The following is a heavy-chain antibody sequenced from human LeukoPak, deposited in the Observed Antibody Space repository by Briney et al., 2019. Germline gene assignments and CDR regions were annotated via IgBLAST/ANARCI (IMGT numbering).Heavy chain of an antibody. D-gene: IGHD7-27*01. CDR2: MSPNSGDT. J-gene: IGHJ4*02. CDR1: GYTFTSYD. V-gene: IGHV1-8*01. Sequence: ASVKVSCKASGYTFTSYDFNWVRQATGQRPEWMGWMSPNSGDTGYAQKFQDRVTMTRNTSISTAYMELSSLRSEDTAVYYCARDRWGSDYWGQGTLVTVSS. CDR3: ARDRWGSDY.